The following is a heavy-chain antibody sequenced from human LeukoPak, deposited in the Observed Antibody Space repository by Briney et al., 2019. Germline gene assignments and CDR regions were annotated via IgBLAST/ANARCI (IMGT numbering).Heavy chain of an antibody. Sequence: GGSLRLSCAASGFTFSTYTMNWVRQPPGKGLEWVSNIATSSSTIYYADSVKGRFTIFRDNAKNSLYLQMNSLRADDTAVYYCARFAAGGSYYYYMDVWGKGTTVTVSS. D-gene: IGHD6-25*01. CDR3: ARFAAGGSYYYYMDV. CDR2: IATSSSTI. CDR1: GFTFSTYT. V-gene: IGHV3-48*01. J-gene: IGHJ6*03.